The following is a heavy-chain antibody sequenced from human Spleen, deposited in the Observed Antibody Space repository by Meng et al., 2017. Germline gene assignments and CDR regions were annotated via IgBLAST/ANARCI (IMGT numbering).Heavy chain of an antibody. J-gene: IGHJ4*02. V-gene: IGHV4-34*01. D-gene: IGHD4-11*01. CDR2: INHRGNT. CDR1: GGSFSDYY. CDR3: ARGPTTVAHDFDY. Sequence: QVQLQQGGAGLLKPSETLSPPCVVSGGSFSDYYWSWTRQPPGKGLEWIGEINHRGNTNYNSFLESRVTISVDTSQNSLSLKLSSVTAADSAVYYCARGPTTVAHDFDYWGQGTLVTVSS.